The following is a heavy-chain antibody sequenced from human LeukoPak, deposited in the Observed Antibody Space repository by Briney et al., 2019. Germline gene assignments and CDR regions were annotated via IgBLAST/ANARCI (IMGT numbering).Heavy chain of an antibody. CDR2: ISSSGSTI. Sequence: GGSLRLSCAASGFTFSDYYMSWIRQAPGKGLEWVSYISSSGSTIYYADSVKGRFTISRDNAKNSLYLQMNSLRAEDTAVYYCARAQYCSRPNCYPDYWGQGTLVTVSS. J-gene: IGHJ4*02. CDR1: GFTFSDYY. CDR3: ARAQYCSRPNCYPDY. V-gene: IGHV3-11*01. D-gene: IGHD2-2*01.